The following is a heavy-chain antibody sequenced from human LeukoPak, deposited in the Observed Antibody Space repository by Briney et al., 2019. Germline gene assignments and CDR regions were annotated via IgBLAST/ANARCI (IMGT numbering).Heavy chain of an antibody. CDR2: INPSGGST. CDR3: ARAAPITGWYNWFDP. CDR1: GYTFTSYY. J-gene: IGHJ5*02. Sequence: GASVKVSCKASGYTFTSYYMHWVRQAPGQGLEWMGIINPSGGSTSYAQKFQGRVTMTRDTSTSTVYMELSSLRSEDTAVYYSARAAPITGWYNWFDPWGQGTLVTVSS. V-gene: IGHV1-46*01. D-gene: IGHD6-19*01.